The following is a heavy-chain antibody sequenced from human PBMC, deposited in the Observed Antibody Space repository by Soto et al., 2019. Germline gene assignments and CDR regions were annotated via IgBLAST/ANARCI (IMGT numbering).Heavy chain of an antibody. CDR3: ARDGFYECWSGYYMRGMYYCYCYLDV. D-gene: IGHD3-3*01. V-gene: IGHV1-18*01. J-gene: IGHJ6*03. CDR2: ISAYNGNT. Sequence: QVQLVQSGAEVKKPGSSSNVSGKASGYTFTSYGISWVRQAPGQGLEWMGWISAYNGNTNYAQKLKVRDTMNTDTSTSRDYMEMRSLRSDDTDVYYCARDGFYECWSGYYMRGMYYCYCYLDVWGKGTTVTVSS. CDR1: GYTFTSYG.